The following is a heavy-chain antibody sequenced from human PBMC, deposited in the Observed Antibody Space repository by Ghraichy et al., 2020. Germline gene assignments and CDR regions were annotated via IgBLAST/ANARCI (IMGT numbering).Heavy chain of an antibody. J-gene: IGHJ4*02. CDR1: GDSFSSSYHY. Sequence: SQTLSLTCTVSGDSFSSSYHYWAWIRPPPGKGLEWIGNIYSSGGAYYNPSLKSRVTISVDTSKNQFSLSVTAVTAADTAVYYCARHRQTNLLGAPLENWGQGALVTVSA. V-gene: IGHV4-39*01. CDR2: IYSSGGA. D-gene: IGHD1-26*01. CDR3: ARHRQTNLLGAPLEN.